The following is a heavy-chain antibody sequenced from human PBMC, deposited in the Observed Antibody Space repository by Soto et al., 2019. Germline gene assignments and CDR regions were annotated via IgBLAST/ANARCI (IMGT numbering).Heavy chain of an antibody. CDR3: ARAVADWGSL. CDR1: GFTLSNYW. D-gene: IGHD7-27*01. J-gene: IGHJ4*02. CDR2: MNQDGSKI. Sequence: GGSLRLSCTASGFTLSNYWMSWVRQAPGKGLEWVANMNQDGSKIYYVDSVRGRFTISRDNTKNSLFLQMDSLRVEDTAVYYCARAVADWGSLWGQGTLDTVSS. V-gene: IGHV3-7*05.